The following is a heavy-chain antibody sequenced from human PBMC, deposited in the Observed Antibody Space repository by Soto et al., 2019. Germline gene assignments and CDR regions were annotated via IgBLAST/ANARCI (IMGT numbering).Heavy chain of an antibody. D-gene: IGHD3-9*01. V-gene: IGHV3-7*03. CDR1: GFTFSSYW. CDR3: ARGYFDWLFYFDY. J-gene: IGHJ4*02. Sequence: PGGSLRLSCAASGFTFSSYWMNWVRQAPGKGLEWVANIKPDGSAKYYVDSVQGRFTISRDNAKNSLYLQMNSLRAEDTAVYYCARGYFDWLFYFDYWGQGSLVTVSS. CDR2: IKPDGSAK.